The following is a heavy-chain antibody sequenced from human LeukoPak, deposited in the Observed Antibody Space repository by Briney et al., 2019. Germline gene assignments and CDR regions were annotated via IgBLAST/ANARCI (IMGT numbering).Heavy chain of an antibody. CDR3: ASYYYYGSSGWPPSPWAFDI. Sequence: GGSLRLSCAASGFTVSSNYMSWVRQAPGKGLEWVSVIYSGGSTYYADSVKGRFTISRDNSKNTLYLQMNSLRAEDTAVYYCASYYYYGSSGWPPSPWAFDIWGQGTMVTVSS. D-gene: IGHD3-22*01. CDR2: IYSGGST. CDR1: GFTVSSNY. J-gene: IGHJ3*02. V-gene: IGHV3-53*01.